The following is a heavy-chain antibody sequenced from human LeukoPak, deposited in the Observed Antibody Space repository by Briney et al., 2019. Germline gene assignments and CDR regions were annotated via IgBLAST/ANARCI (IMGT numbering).Heavy chain of an antibody. CDR3: FGSGSYSK. Sequence: GGSLRLSCAASGFTFSNSWTNWVRQALGKGLEWVANIKPDGSQTFYLDSVKGRFTVSRDNAKHSAYLQMNSLRAEDTAVYYCFGSGSYSKWDQGTLVTVSS. CDR1: GFTFSNSW. J-gene: IGHJ4*02. D-gene: IGHD3-10*01. CDR2: IKPDGSQT. V-gene: IGHV3-7*01.